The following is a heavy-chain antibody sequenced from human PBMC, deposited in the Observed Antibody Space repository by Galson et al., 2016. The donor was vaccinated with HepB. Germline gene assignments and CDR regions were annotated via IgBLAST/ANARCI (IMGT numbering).Heavy chain of an antibody. CDR1: GFTVSNNY. V-gene: IGHV3-7*01. Sequence: ALRLSCAASGFTVSNNYMSWVRQAPGKGLEWVANLSPDGTDKRYAGSVKGRFTISRDNPNNTVFLQMSSLRAEDTALYYCARVDYTDEGINVWGQGTTVTVSS. J-gene: IGHJ6*02. D-gene: IGHD4-11*01. CDR2: LSPDGTDK. CDR3: ARVDYTDEGINV.